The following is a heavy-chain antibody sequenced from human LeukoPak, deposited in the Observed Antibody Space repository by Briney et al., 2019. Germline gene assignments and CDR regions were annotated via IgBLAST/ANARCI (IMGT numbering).Heavy chain of an antibody. J-gene: IGHJ4*02. CDR1: GSSISSYYW. CDR3: ARQNYDILTGYYDDY. Sequence: TLSLTCTVSGSSISSYYWSWIRQPPGKSLEWLAHIYWDDDKYYSTSLKTRLTISKDTSKNQVVLTMTNMDPVDTATYYCARQNYDILTGYYDDYWGQGTLVTVSS. D-gene: IGHD3-9*01. CDR2: IYWDDDK. V-gene: IGHV2-70*18.